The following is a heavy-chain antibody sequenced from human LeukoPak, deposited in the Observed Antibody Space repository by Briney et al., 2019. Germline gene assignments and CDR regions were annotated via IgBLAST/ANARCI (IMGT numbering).Heavy chain of an antibody. V-gene: IGHV3-53*01. D-gene: IGHD1-26*01. CDR2: IYSGGST. CDR1: GFTVSSNY. J-gene: IGHJ4*02. CDR3: ARVVWELPVRDY. Sequence: GGSLRLSCAASGFTVSSNYMSWVRQAPGKGLEWVSVIYSGGSTYYADSVKGRFTISRDNSKNTLYLQMNSLRAEDTAVYYCARVVWELPVRDYWGQGTLVTVSS.